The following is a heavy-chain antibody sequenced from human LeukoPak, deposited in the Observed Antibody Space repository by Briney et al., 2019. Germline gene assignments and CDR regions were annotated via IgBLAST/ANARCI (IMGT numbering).Heavy chain of an antibody. CDR2: ISAYNGNT. D-gene: IGHD3-22*01. CDR3: ARDRGGGSDYYPYFDY. Sequence: ASVKVSCKASGYTFTSYGISWVRQAPGQGLEWMGWISAYNGNTNYAQKLQGRVAMTTDTSTSTAYMELSSLRSEDTALYYCARDRGGGSDYYPYFDYWGQGTLVTVSS. CDR1: GYTFTSYG. V-gene: IGHV1-18*01. J-gene: IGHJ4*02.